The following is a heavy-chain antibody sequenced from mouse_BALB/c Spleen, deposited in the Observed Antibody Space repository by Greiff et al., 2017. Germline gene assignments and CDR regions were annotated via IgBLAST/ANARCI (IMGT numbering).Heavy chain of an antibody. V-gene: IGHV5-4*02. Sequence: EVHLVESGGGLVKPGGSLKLSCAASGFTFSDYYMYWVRQTPEKRLEWVATISDGGSYTYYPDSVKGRFTISRDNAKNNLYLQMSSLKSEDTAMYYCARDTDGSRFAYWGQGTLVTVSA. CDR1: GFTFSDYY. D-gene: IGHD1-1*01. J-gene: IGHJ3*01. CDR3: ARDTDGSRFAY. CDR2: ISDGGSYT.